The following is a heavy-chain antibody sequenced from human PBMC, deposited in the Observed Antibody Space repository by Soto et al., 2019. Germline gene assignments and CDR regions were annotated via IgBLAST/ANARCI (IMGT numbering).Heavy chain of an antibody. CDR3: ARGSSGWYVEASLDY. D-gene: IGHD6-19*01. V-gene: IGHV3-53*01. CDR1: GFTVSSNY. CDR2: IYSGGST. Sequence: GGSLRLSCAASGFTVSSNYMSWVRQAPGKGLEWVSVIYSGGSTYYADSVKGRFTISRDNSKNTLYLQMNSLGAEDTAVYYCARGSSGWYVEASLDYWGQGTLVTVSS. J-gene: IGHJ4*02.